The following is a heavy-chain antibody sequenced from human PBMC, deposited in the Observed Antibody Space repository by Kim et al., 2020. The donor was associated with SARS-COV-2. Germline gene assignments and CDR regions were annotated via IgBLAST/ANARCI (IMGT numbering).Heavy chain of an antibody. Sequence: GGSLRLSCVASGFTFTYYTMNWVRQAPGKGLEWVSYISDTSTTKHYADSVRGRFTISRDNAKNSVYLEMKSLRGEDTAVYYCARVHYFDSSGNAPRAAFDIWGQGTMVTVSS. V-gene: IGHV3-48*04. CDR2: ISDTSTTK. CDR1: GFTFTYYT. D-gene: IGHD3-22*01. CDR3: ARVHYFDSSGNAPRAAFDI. J-gene: IGHJ3*02.